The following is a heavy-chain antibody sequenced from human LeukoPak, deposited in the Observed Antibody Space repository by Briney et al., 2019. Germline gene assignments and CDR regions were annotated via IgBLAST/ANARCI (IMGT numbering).Heavy chain of an antibody. CDR2: ISSSSSYI. V-gene: IGHV3-21*01. D-gene: IGHD3-9*01. Sequence: YSMNWVRQAPGKGLEWVSSISSSSSYIYYADSVKGRFTISRDNAKNSLYLQMNSLRAEDTAVYYCARDGDILTGYYPHYYMDVWGKGTTVTVSS. CDR1: YS. J-gene: IGHJ6*03. CDR3: ARDGDILTGYYPHYYMDV.